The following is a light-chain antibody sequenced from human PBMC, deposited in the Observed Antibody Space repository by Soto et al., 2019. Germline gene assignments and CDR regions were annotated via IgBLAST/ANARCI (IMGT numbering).Light chain of an antibody. Sequence: EIVMTQSPATLSVSPGERATLSCRASQSVSSNLAWYQQKPGQAPRLLIYGASTRATGIPARFSGSGSGTEFTLTISSLQSEDFAVYYCQQYSTFGQGTKVEIK. J-gene: IGKJ1*01. CDR1: QSVSSN. V-gene: IGKV3-15*01. CDR3: QQYST. CDR2: GAS.